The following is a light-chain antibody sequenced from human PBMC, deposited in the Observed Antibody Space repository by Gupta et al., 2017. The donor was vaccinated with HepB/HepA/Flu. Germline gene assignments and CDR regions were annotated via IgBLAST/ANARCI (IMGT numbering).Light chain of an antibody. CDR2: AAS. CDR1: HDITNW. Sequence: DIQMTQSPSSVSASVGDRVTITCRASHDITNWLAWYQQKPGKAPKPLIYAASSLQSGVPSKFSGSGSGTLFTLTISSLQPEDSATYFCQQANSFPFTFGPGTKVEIK. J-gene: IGKJ3*01. CDR3: QQANSFPFT. V-gene: IGKV1-12*01.